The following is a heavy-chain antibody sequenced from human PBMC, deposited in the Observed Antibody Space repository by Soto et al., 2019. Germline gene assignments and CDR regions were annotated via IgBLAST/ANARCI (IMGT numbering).Heavy chain of an antibody. J-gene: IGHJ4*02. V-gene: IGHV3-30*18. Sequence: QVQLVESGGGVVQPGRSLRLSCAASGFTLSSYGMHWVRQAPGKGLEWVAVISYDGSNKYYADSVKGRFTISRDNSKNTLYLQMNSLRAEDTAVYYCAKGLMVRGATFDYWGQGTLVTVSS. D-gene: IGHD3-10*01. CDR2: ISYDGSNK. CDR3: AKGLMVRGATFDY. CDR1: GFTLSSYG.